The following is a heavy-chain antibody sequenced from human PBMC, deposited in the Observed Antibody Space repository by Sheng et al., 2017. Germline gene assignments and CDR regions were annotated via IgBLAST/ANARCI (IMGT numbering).Heavy chain of an antibody. D-gene: IGHD6-6*01. Sequence: QLQLQESGPGLVKPSETLSLTCSVSGGSIIRSSYLWAWFRQPPGKGLEWIGSIHYSGSTYYNPSLKSRVTISIDTSKNQFSLKMSSVTAADTAVFYCAGDGRPWFDPWGQGTLVTVSS. CDR3: AGDGRPWFDP. V-gene: IGHV4-39*07. CDR1: GGSIIRSSYL. CDR2: IHYSGST. J-gene: IGHJ5*02.